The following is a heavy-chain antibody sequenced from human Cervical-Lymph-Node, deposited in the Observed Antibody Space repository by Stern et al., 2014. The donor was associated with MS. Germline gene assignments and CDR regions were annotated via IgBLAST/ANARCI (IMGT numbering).Heavy chain of an antibody. Sequence: VHLVESGPGLVKPSQTLSLTCTVSGDSINSGSFYWSWIRQPAGKGLEWIGRIWPSGSAFYFPSLKSRAAISIDTSKNQFSLKLPSVTAADTAIYFCASGYRFFDYWGQGILVTVSS. CDR2: IWPSGSA. D-gene: IGHD5-18*01. J-gene: IGHJ4*02. CDR3: ASGYRFFDY. V-gene: IGHV4-61*02. CDR1: GDSINSGSFY.